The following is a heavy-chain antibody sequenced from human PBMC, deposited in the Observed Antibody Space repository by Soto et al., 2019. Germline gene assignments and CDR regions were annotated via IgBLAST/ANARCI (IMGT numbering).Heavy chain of an antibody. D-gene: IGHD1-20*01. CDR3: VRGTETSYNCPDY. Sequence: GGSLRLSCAASGFTFSTYSMDWVRQAPGKGLEWVSYISSSSSTTCYADSVKGRFTISRDNAKNSLSLQMNSLRDEDTAVYYCVRGTETSYNCPDYWGQGTLVTVSS. J-gene: IGHJ4*02. CDR1: GFTFSTYS. V-gene: IGHV3-48*02. CDR2: ISSSSSTT.